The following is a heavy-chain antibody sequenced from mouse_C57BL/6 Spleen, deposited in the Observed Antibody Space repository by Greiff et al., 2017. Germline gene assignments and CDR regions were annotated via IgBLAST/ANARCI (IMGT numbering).Heavy chain of an antibody. D-gene: IGHD1-2*01. J-gene: IGHJ1*03. V-gene: IGHV1-69*01. CDR3: ARRSIPTISYWYFDV. Sequence: QVQLQQPGAELVMPGASVKLSCKASGYTFTSYWMHWVKQRPGQGLEWIGEIDPSDSYTNYNQKFKGKSTLTVDKSSSTAYMQLSGLTSEDSAVYYCARRSIPTISYWYFDVWGTGTTVTVSS. CDR1: GYTFTSYW. CDR2: IDPSDSYT.